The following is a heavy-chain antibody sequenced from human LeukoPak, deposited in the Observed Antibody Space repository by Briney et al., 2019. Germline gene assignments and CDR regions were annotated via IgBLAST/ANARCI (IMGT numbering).Heavy chain of an antibody. V-gene: IGHV4-39*01. J-gene: IGHJ4*02. Sequence: PSETLSLTCTVSGDSISRNDYYWGWIRQPPGKGLEWIGSVYYSGRTSYNPSLKSRVIISIDTSKNQFSLRLTSVTAADTAVYYCARRGDYWGQGTLVTVSS. CDR1: GDSISRNDYY. CDR3: ARRGDY. D-gene: IGHD3-16*01. CDR2: VYYSGRT.